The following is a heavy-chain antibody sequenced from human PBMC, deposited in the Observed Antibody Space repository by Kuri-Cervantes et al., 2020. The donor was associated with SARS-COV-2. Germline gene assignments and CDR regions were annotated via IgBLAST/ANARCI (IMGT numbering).Heavy chain of an antibody. J-gene: IGHJ4*02. D-gene: IGHD2-21*01. CDR1: GFTFSSYS. Sequence: GGSLRLSCAVSGFTFSSYSMNWVRQAPGKGLEWVSSISSSSSYIYYADSVKGRFTISRDNAKNSLYLQMNSLRAEDTAVYYCARPRRGLEHIVGQFDYWGQGTLVTVSS. V-gene: IGHV3-21*01. CDR3: ARPRRGLEHIVGQFDY. CDR2: ISSSSSYI.